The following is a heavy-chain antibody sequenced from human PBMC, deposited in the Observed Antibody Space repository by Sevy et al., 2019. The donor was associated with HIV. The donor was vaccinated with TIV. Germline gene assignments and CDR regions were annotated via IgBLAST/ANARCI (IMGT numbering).Heavy chain of an antibody. V-gene: IGHV4-34*01. Sequence: SEILSLTCAVYGGSFSGYYWSWIRQPPGKGLEWIGEINHSGSTNYNPSLKSRVTISVDTSKNQFSLKLSSVTAADTAVYYCARPGGRSSDPFDYWGQGTLVTVSS. CDR1: GGSFSGYY. D-gene: IGHD1-26*01. J-gene: IGHJ4*02. CDR2: INHSGST. CDR3: ARPGGRSSDPFDY.